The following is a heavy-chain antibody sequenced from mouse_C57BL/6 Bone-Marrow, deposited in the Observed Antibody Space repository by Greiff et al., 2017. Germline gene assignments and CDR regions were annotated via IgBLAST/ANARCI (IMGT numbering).Heavy chain of an antibody. D-gene: IGHD2-10*01. V-gene: IGHV1-19*01. J-gene: IGHJ2*01. CDR2: INPYNGGT. CDR1: GYTFTDYY. Sequence: VQLQQSGPVLVKPGASVKMSCKASGYTFTDYYMNWVKQSHGKSLEWIGVINPYNGGTSYNQKFKGKATLTVDKSSSTAYMELNSLTSEDSAVYYCARSLLGHYFDYWGQGTTLTVSS. CDR3: ARSLLGHYFDY.